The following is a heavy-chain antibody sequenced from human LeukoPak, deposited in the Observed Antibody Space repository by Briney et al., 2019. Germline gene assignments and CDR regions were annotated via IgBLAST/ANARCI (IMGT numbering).Heavy chain of an antibody. CDR2: INPNSGGT. V-gene: IGHV1-2*02. CDR1: GYTFTGYY. Sequence: ASVKVSCKASGYTFTGYYLHWVRQAPGQGLEWMGWINPNSGGTKYAQNFQGRVTMTRDTSISTAYMELSRLISDDTAVYYCARDRYSGYDLGYWGQGTLVTVSS. J-gene: IGHJ4*02. CDR3: ARDRYSGYDLGY. D-gene: IGHD5-12*01.